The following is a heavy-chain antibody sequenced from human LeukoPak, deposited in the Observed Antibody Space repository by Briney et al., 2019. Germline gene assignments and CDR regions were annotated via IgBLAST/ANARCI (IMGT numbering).Heavy chain of an antibody. D-gene: IGHD2-15*01. CDR1: GFTFSSYG. J-gene: IGHJ6*02. Sequence: PGGSLRLSCAASGFTFSSYGMHWVRQAPGKGLEWVAVISYDGSNKYYADSVKGRFTISRDNSKNTLYLQMNSLRAEDTAVYYCAKIPHGYCSGGSCYGGEDYYYGMDVWGQGTTVTVSS. V-gene: IGHV3-30*18. CDR2: ISYDGSNK. CDR3: AKIPHGYCSGGSCYGGEDYYYGMDV.